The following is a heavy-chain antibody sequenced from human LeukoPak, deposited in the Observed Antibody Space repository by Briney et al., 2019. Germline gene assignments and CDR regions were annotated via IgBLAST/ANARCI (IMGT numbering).Heavy chain of an antibody. CDR2: ISAYNGNT. V-gene: IGHV1-18*01. J-gene: IGHJ4*02. D-gene: IGHD3-9*01. CDR3: ARGVMDYDILTGYYLDY. CDR1: GYTFTSYG. Sequence: AAVKVSCKASGYTFTSYGISWVRQAPGQGVEWMGWISAYNGNTNYAQKLQGRVTMSTDTSTSTAYMELRSLRSDDTAVYYCARGVMDYDILTGYYLDYWGQGTLVTVSS.